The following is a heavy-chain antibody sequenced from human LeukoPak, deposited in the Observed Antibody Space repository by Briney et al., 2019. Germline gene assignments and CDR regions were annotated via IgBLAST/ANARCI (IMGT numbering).Heavy chain of an antibody. D-gene: IGHD5-18*01. CDR2: INPNSGGT. CDR1: GYTFTGYY. J-gene: IGHJ4*02. CDR3: ARDLGVAAMVDSDY. V-gene: IGHV1-2*02. Sequence: GASVKVSCKASGYTFTGYYMHWVRQAPGQGLEWMGWINPNSGGTNYAQKFQGRVTMTRDTSISTAYMELSRLRSDDTAVYYCARDLGVAAMVDSDYWGQGTLVTVSS.